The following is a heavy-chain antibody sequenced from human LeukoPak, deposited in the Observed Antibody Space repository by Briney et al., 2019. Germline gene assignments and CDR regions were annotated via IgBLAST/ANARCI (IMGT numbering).Heavy chain of an antibody. CDR2: ISSSGSTI. J-gene: IGHJ4*02. CDR3: ARARDYYDSSGYYFGY. Sequence: PGGSLRLSCAASGFTFSSYEMNWVRQAPGKGLEWVSYISSSGSTIYYADSVKGRFTISRDNAKNSLYLQMNSLRAEDTAVYYCARARDYYDSSGYYFGYWGQGTLVTVSS. D-gene: IGHD3-22*01. V-gene: IGHV3-48*03. CDR1: GFTFSSYE.